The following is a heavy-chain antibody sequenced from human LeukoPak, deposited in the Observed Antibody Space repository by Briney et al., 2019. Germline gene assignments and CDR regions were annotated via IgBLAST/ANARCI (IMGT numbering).Heavy chain of an antibody. V-gene: IGHV3-72*01. J-gene: IGHJ4*02. CDR1: GFTFSDHY. CDR3: AKASSDSSGWYLGFDY. D-gene: IGHD6-19*01. CDR2: TRNKANSYTT. Sequence: GGSLRLSCAASGFTFSDHYMDWVRQAPGKGLEWVGRTRNKANSYTTEYAASVKGRFTISRDDSKNSLYLQMNSLKTEDTAVYYCAKASSDSSGWYLGFDYWGQGTLVTVSS.